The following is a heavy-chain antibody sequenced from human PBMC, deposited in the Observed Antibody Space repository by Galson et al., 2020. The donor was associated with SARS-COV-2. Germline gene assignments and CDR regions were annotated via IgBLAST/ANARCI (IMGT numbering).Heavy chain of an antibody. D-gene: IGHD3-10*02. Sequence: SQTLSLTCTVSGGSISSSSYYWGWIRQPPGKGLEWIGSIYYSGSTYYNPSLKSRVTISVDTSKNQFSLKLSSVTAADTAVYYCARLWAITLYYFDYWGQGTLVTVSS. V-gene: IGHV4-39*01. CDR2: IYYSGST. J-gene: IGHJ4*02. CDR1: GGSISSSSYY. CDR3: ARLWAITLYYFDY.